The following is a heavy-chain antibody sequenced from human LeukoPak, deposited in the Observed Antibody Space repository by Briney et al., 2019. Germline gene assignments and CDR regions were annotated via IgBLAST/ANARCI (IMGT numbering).Heavy chain of an antibody. D-gene: IGHD3-3*01. Sequence: ASVKVPCKASGYTFTSYDITWVRQVTGQGLEWMGWMNPNSGNTGYAQKFQGRVTITRNTSISTAYMELSSLRSEDTAVYYCARGRSYYDFWSGYENWFDPWGQGTLVTVSS. CDR1: GYTFTSYD. V-gene: IGHV1-8*01. CDR2: MNPNSGNT. J-gene: IGHJ5*02. CDR3: ARGRSYYDFWSGYENWFDP.